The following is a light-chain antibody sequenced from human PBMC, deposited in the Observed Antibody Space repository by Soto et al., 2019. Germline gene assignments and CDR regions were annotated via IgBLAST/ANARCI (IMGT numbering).Light chain of an antibody. J-gene: IGLJ1*01. Sequence: QSVLTQPPSASGSPGQSVTISCTGTSSDVGGYNYVSWYQQHPGKAPKLMIYEVSKRPSGVPDRFSGSKSGNTASLTVSGLQVEEEADYYCSSYAGTSDYVFGTGTKVPVL. CDR1: SSDVGGYNY. V-gene: IGLV2-8*01. CDR3: SSYAGTSDYV. CDR2: EVS.